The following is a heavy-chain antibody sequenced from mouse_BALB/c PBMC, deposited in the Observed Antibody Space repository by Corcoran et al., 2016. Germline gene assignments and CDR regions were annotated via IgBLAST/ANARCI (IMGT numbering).Heavy chain of an antibody. D-gene: IGHD1-1*01. V-gene: IGHV1-26*01. J-gene: IGHJ2*01. CDR2: INPYNGAT. Sequence: EVQLQQSGPELVKPGASVKISCKAYGYSFTGYYMHWVKQSHVKSLEWIGRINPYNGATSYNQNFKDKASLTVDKSSRTAYMELHSLTSEDSAVYYCARSYYYGSSYFDYWGQGTTLTVSS. CDR1: GYSFTGYY. CDR3: ARSYYYGSSYFDY.